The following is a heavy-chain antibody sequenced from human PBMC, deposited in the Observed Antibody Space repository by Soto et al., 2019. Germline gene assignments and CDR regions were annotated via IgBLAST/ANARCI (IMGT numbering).Heavy chain of an antibody. CDR3: ARSYIVSGSYCGYFDC. D-gene: IGHD1-26*01. Sequence: GGSLRLSCAASGFTFSSYWMSWVRQAPRKGLEWVANIKEDGSEKYYVDSVKGRFTISRDNAKNSLYLQMSRLRAEDTAVYYCARSYIVSGSYCGYFDCWGQGTLATVSS. CDR1: GFTFSSYW. CDR2: IKEDGSEK. J-gene: IGHJ4*02. V-gene: IGHV3-7*01.